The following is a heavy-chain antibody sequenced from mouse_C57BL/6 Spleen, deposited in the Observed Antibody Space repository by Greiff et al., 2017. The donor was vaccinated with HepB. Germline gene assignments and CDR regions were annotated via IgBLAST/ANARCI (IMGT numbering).Heavy chain of an antibody. CDR1: GFSLTSYG. V-gene: IGHV2-5*01. Sequence: QVQLKESGPGLVQPSQSLSITCTVSGFSLTSYGVHWVRQSPGKGLEWLGVIWRGRSTDYNAAFMSRLSITKDNSKSQVFCKMNSLQADDTAIYYCAKRYDYDYAMDYWGQGTSVTVSS. D-gene: IGHD2-4*01. CDR2: IWRGRST. CDR3: AKRYDYDYAMDY. J-gene: IGHJ4*01.